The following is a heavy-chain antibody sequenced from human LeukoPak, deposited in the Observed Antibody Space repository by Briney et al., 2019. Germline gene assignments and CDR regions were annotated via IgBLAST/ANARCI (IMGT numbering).Heavy chain of an antibody. CDR1: GYTFTGYY. D-gene: IGHD4-17*01. CDR3: ARSTVLYYYMDV. Sequence: ASVKVSCKASGYTFTGYYMHWVRQAPGQGLEWMGWINPNSGGTNYAQKFQGRVTMTRDTSISTAYMELSRLRSDDTAVYYCARSTVLYYYMDVWGKGTTVIVSS. J-gene: IGHJ6*03. CDR2: INPNSGGT. V-gene: IGHV1-2*02.